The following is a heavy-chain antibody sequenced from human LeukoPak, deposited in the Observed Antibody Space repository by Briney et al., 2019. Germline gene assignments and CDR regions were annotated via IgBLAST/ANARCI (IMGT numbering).Heavy chain of an antibody. CDR2: ISGSGDNT. CDR1: GFTFSSYA. CDR3: ARDRGSAVGGAFDI. Sequence: GGSLRLSCAASGFTFSSYAMSWVRQAPGKGLEWVSVISGSGDNTYYADSVKGRFTISRDNAKNSLYLQMNSLRAEDTAVYYCARDRGSAVGGAFDIWGQGTMVTVSS. D-gene: IGHD6-19*01. J-gene: IGHJ3*02. V-gene: IGHV3-23*01.